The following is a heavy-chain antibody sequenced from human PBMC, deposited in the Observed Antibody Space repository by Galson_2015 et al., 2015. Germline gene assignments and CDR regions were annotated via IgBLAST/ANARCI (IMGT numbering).Heavy chain of an antibody. J-gene: IGHJ4*02. CDR1: GYTFTCYG. Sequence: SAKVSCRASGYTFTCYGISWSRQAPGQGLEWMGWISASTGNTNYAQKFQGRVTMTTDTSTTTAYVELRSLRSDDTAVYSCTREPPYDTSGYPQNCFDQWGQGTLVTVSS. CDR3: TREPPYDTSGYPQNCFDQ. V-gene: IGHV1-18*01. D-gene: IGHD3-22*01. CDR2: ISASTGNT.